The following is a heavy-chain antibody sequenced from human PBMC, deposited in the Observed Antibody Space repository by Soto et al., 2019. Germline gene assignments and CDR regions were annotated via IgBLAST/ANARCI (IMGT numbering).Heavy chain of an antibody. D-gene: IGHD3-22*01. CDR1: GGTFSSYA. CDR2: IIPIFGTA. CDR3: ARMYDSSGYYYPDAFDI. J-gene: IGHJ3*02. V-gene: IGHV1-69*13. Sequence: ASVKVSCKASGGTFSSYAISWVRQAPGQGLEWMGGIIPIFGTANYAQKFQGRVTITADESTSTAYTELSSLGSEDTAVYYCARMYDSSGYYYPDAFDIWGQGTMVTVSS.